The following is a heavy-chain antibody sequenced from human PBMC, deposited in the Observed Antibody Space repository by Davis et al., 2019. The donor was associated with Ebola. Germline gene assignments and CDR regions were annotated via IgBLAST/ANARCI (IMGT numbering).Heavy chain of an antibody. D-gene: IGHD2/OR15-2a*01. Sequence: PSETLSLTCGVSGGSLSGYYWSWIRQSPGKGLERIGEINQYGNTNYNPSLKSRVTMSVDMSNNHFSLKLRSVTAADTTTYYCATNTSSKGFDIWGPGTSVIVSS. CDR3: ATNTSSKGFDI. V-gene: IGHV4-34*01. CDR2: INQYGNT. CDR1: GGSLSGYY. J-gene: IGHJ3*02.